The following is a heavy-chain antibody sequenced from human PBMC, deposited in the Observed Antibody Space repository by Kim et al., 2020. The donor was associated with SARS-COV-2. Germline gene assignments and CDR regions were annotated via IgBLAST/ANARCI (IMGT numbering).Heavy chain of an antibody. CDR1: GYTFTSYG. CDR3: ARGRSSSWYGRHNWFDP. Sequence: ASVKVSCKASGYTFTSYGISWVRQAPGQGLEWMGWISAYNGNTNYAQKLQDRVTMTTDTSTSTAYMELRNLRSDDTAVYYCARGRSSSWYGRHNWFDPWGQGALVTVSS. D-gene: IGHD6-13*01. V-gene: IGHV1-18*01. CDR2: ISAYNGNT. J-gene: IGHJ5*02.